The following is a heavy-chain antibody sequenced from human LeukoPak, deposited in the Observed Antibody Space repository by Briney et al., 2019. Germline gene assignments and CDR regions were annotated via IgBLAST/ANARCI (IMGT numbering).Heavy chain of an antibody. J-gene: IGHJ4*02. D-gene: IGHD2-15*01. CDR1: GFNFSSYW. Sequence: GGSLRLSCAASGFNFSSYWMHWVRQAPGKGLVWISRINYDGTTTSYADSVKGRFTISRDNAKNSLYLQMNSLRAEDTAVYYCARENVVVVVAATPYYFDYWGQGTLVTVSS. CDR2: INYDGTTT. CDR3: ARENVVVVVAATPYYFDY. V-gene: IGHV3-74*01.